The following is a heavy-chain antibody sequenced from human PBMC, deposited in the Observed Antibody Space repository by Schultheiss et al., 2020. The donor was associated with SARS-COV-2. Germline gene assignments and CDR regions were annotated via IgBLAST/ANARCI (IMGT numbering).Heavy chain of an antibody. CDR1: GFTFSSYA. CDR3: AKGTMITFGGVIDPIGY. Sequence: GGSLRLSCTASGFTFSSYAMSWVRQAPGKGLEWVSAISGSGGSTYYADSVKGRFTISRDNSKNTLYLQMNSLRAEDTAVYYCAKGTMITFGGVIDPIGYWDQGTLVTVSS. J-gene: IGHJ4*02. D-gene: IGHD3-16*02. V-gene: IGHV3-23*01. CDR2: ISGSGGST.